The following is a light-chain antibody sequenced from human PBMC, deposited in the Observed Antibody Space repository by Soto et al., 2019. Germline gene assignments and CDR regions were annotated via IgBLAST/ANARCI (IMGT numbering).Light chain of an antibody. V-gene: IGLV6-57*02. CDR1: SGSIARNS. J-gene: IGLJ3*02. CDR3: QSYDSITNWV. Sequence: NFMLTQPHSVSESPGKTVTISCTGSSGSIARNSVQWYQQRPGSAPTTVIYEDNQRPSGVPDRFSGSIDSSSNSASLTISGLKSEDEADYYCQSYDSITNWVFGGGTKVTVL. CDR2: EDN.